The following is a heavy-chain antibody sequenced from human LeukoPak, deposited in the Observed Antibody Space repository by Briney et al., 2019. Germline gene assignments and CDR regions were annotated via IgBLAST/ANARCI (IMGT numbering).Heavy chain of an antibody. Sequence: GGSLRLSCAASGFTFNTYAMGWVRQAPAKGLQWVSAISGGGGSAYYADSVKGRFTISRDNSRSTLYLQLNSLRAEDTAVYYCAKVYGGAGYWGQGTLVTVSS. CDR3: AKVYGGAGY. V-gene: IGHV3-23*01. CDR2: ISGGGGSA. D-gene: IGHD3-16*01. CDR1: GFTFNTYA. J-gene: IGHJ4*02.